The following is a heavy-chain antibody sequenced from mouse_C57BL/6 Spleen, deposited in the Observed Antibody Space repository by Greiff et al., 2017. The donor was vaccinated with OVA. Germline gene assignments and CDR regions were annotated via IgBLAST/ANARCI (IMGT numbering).Heavy chain of an antibody. Sequence: VQRVESGPGLVAPSQSLSITCTVSGFSLTSYGVSWVRQPPGQGLEWLGVIWGDGSTTYHSALISRLSIRKDNSKSQVCLKLNRLQTDDTATYYCAKEIYYGNYESSFAYWGQGTLVTVSA. V-gene: IGHV2-3*01. CDR1: GFSLTSYG. J-gene: IGHJ3*01. CDR3: AKEIYYGNYESSFAY. CDR2: IWGDGST. D-gene: IGHD2-1*01.